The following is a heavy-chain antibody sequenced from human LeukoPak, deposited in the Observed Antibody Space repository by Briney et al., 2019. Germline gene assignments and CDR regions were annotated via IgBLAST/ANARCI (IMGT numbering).Heavy chain of an antibody. CDR3: ASSVGSTDY. CDR1: GESLSKYY. Sequence: SETLSLTCAVYGESLSKYYWTWIRQSPGKGLEWIGEINHRGSTNLNPSLKSRLTLSVDASKHQFSLKLTSMTAADAAVYYCASSVGSTDYWGQGTLVTVSS. V-gene: IGHV4-34*01. D-gene: IGHD1-26*01. J-gene: IGHJ4*02. CDR2: INHRGST.